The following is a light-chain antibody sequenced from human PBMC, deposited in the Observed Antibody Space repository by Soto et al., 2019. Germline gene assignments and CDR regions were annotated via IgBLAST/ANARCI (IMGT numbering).Light chain of an antibody. CDR3: QQYNSWPIT. CDR1: QSISTK. J-gene: IGKJ4*01. Sequence: EILMTHSPATLSMSPGEIATLSCRASQSISTKVAWYKQKPGQAPRLLIYGESTRATGVPDRFSGSGSGTEFTISISSLQYEHFEVYYCQQYNSWPITGGGGTQGDLK. CDR2: GES. V-gene: IGKV3-15*01.